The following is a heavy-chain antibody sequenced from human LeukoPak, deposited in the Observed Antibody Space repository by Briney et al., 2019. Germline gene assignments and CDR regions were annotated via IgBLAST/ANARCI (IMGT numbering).Heavy chain of an antibody. CDR2: INPSGGST. Sequence: ASVKVSCKASGYTFTSYYMHWVRQAPGQGLEWMGIINPSGGSTSYAQKFQGRVTMTRDTSTSTAYMELSSLRSEDTAVYYCARDHGDYDFDYWGQGTLVTVSS. CDR1: GYTFTSYY. J-gene: IGHJ4*02. V-gene: IGHV1-46*01. D-gene: IGHD4-17*01. CDR3: ARDHGDYDFDY.